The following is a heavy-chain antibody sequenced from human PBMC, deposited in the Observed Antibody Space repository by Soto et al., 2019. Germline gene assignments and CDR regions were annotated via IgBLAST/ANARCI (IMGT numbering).Heavy chain of an antibody. Sequence: QVQLVQSGAEVKKPGASVKVSCKASGNTFSTYGISWVRQAPGQGLEWMGWISASNGNTNYAQKFQGRVXXTXDXSTSTAYMELRSLRSDDTAVYYCARDPPYYYGSGRSWGQGTLVTVSS. J-gene: IGHJ4*02. CDR1: GNTFSTYG. CDR3: ARDPPYYYGSGRS. D-gene: IGHD3-10*01. CDR2: ISASNGNT. V-gene: IGHV1-18*01.